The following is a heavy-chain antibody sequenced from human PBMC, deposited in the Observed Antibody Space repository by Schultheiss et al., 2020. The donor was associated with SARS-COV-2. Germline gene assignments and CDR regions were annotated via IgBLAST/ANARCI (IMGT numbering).Heavy chain of an antibody. CDR1: GGSISSGSYY. V-gene: IGHV4-61*02. CDR2: IYTSGST. J-gene: IGHJ5*02. CDR3: ARTPRVAVAAYNWFDP. Sequence: SETLSLTCTVSGGSISSGSYYWSWIRQPAGKGLEWIGSIYTSGSTNYNPSLKSRVTMSVDTSKNQFSLKLSSVTAADTAVYYCARTPRVAVAAYNWFDPWGQGTLVTVSS. D-gene: IGHD6-19*01.